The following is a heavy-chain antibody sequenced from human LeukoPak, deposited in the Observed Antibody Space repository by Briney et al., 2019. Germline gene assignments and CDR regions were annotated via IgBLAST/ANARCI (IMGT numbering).Heavy chain of an antibody. D-gene: IGHD3-3*01. CDR2: INPNSGNT. CDR1: GYTFTTYD. CDR3: ARGPPFWSGYGGFDY. J-gene: IGHJ4*02. Sequence: GASVKVSCKTSGYTFTTYDINWVRQATGQGLEWMGRINPNSGNTGYAQKSQGRVTMTTNTSISTAYMELSSLTSEDTAIYYCARGPPFWSGYGGFDYWGQGALVIVSS. V-gene: IGHV1-8*01.